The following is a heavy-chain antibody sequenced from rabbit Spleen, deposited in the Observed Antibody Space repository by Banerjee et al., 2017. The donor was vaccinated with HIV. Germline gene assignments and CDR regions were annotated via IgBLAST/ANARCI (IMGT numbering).Heavy chain of an antibody. CDR1: GFSFSNKAV. J-gene: IGHJ6*01. D-gene: IGHD6-1*01. Sequence: QEQLVESGGGLVKPEGSLKLSCTASGFSFSNKAVMCWVRQAPGKGLEWIVCIDIGIIGGAYYASWAKGRFTISETSSTSVTLQMTSLTGAATAAYFCARDSAFFYGGYGYGADLWGPGTLVTVS. CDR3: ARDSAFFYGGYGYGADL. CDR2: IDIGIIGGA. V-gene: IGHV1S45*01.